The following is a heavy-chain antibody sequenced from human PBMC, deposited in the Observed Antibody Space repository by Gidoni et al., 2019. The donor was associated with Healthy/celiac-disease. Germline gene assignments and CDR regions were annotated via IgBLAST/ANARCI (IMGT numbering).Heavy chain of an antibody. V-gene: IGHV3-23*01. D-gene: IGHD4-17*01. CDR2: ISGSGGST. CDR3: AKDLLATVTTGELFDY. Sequence: EVQRLESGGGLVQPGGSLRLSGAASGFTFSSDAMSWVRQAPGKGLEWVSAISGSGGSTYYADSVKGRFTISRDNSKNTLYLQMNSLRAEDTAVYYCAKDLLATVTTGELFDYWGQGTLVTVSS. J-gene: IGHJ4*02. CDR1: GFTFSSDA.